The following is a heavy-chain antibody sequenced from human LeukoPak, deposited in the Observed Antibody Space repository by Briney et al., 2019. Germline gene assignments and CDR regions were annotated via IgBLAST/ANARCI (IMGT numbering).Heavy chain of an antibody. J-gene: IGHJ4*02. D-gene: IGHD3-10*01. CDR1: GFNFGNYS. Sequence: GGSLRLSCAASGFNFGNYSMTWVRQAPGKGLEWVSVMSADSATTFYADSVKGRFTISRDNAKNTVFLQMSSLRAEDTALYYCARKSASGNYPLDYWGQGTLVTVSS. V-gene: IGHV3-23*01. CDR2: MSADSATT. CDR3: ARKSASGNYPLDY.